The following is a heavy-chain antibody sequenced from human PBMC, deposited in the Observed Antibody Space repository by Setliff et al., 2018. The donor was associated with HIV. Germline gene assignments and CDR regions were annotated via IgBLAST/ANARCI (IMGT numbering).Heavy chain of an antibody. CDR1: GFTFSAYW. CDR3: VRDGGWLARI. CDR2: IKQDGSEI. Sequence: GGSLRLSCAASGFTFSAYWMSWVRQAPGQGLEWVANIKQDGSEIHYLDSVKGRFTISRDNAKSSLYLQMNSLRAEDTAVYFCVRDGGWLARIWGQGTLVTVSS. D-gene: IGHD2-15*01. J-gene: IGHJ1*01. V-gene: IGHV3-7*03.